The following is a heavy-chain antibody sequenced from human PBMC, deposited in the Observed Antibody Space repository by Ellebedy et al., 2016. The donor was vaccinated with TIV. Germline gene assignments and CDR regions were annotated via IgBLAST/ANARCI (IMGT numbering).Heavy chain of an antibody. CDR3: ARTDPWQPIDD. J-gene: IGHJ4*02. V-gene: IGHV4-39*01. D-gene: IGHD2-21*02. Sequence: MPSETLSLTCSVSGGSVSSTRCYWAWIRQPPGKGLEYIGSVDYCGSPYYNPSFKSRVTLSAETSKNQFSLNLRTVTAADTAVYYCARTDPWQPIDDWGQGILVSVSS. CDR2: VDYCGSP. CDR1: GGSVSSTRCY.